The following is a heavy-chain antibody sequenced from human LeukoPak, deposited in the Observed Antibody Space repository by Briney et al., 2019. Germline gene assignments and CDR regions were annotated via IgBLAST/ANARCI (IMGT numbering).Heavy chain of an antibody. J-gene: IGHJ5*02. Sequence: GGSLRLSCAASGLTFSSYWMHWVRQAPGKGLVWVSRISSDGSSTNYADSVKGRFSVSSDNAKNTLFLLMNSLRAEDTAVYYCARGGHCSSISCSPYNWIDPWGQGTLVTVSS. CDR1: GLTFSSYW. CDR2: ISSDGSST. D-gene: IGHD2-2*01. CDR3: ARGGHCSSISCSPYNWIDP. V-gene: IGHV3-74*01.